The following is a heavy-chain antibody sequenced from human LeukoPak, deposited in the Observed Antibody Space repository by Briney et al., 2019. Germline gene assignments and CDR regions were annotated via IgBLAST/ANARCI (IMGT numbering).Heavy chain of an antibody. CDR1: GVSITNYY. V-gene: IGHV4-4*07. J-gene: IGHJ4*02. D-gene: IGHD6-19*01. CDR2: MYISGST. Sequence: PSETLSLTCTVSGVSITNYYWAWIRQPAGKGLEWIGRMYISGSTNYNPSLKSRITISVDKSKNQFSLRLNSVTAADTAVYYCAGYSSYYGHFDYWGQGTLVTVSS. CDR3: AGYSSYYGHFDY.